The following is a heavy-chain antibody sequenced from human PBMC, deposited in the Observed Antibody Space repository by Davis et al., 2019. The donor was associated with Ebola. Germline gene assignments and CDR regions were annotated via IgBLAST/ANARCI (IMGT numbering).Heavy chain of an antibody. J-gene: IGHJ5*02. D-gene: IGHD6-13*01. CDR1: GFTFSSYP. V-gene: IGHV3-23*01. Sequence: GESLKISCAASGFTFSSYPMHWVRQAPGKGLEWVSAISGSGGSTYYADSVKGRFTISRDNSKNTLYLQMNSLRAEDTAVYYCAKPDRSSWYNWFDPWGQGTLVTVSS. CDR3: AKPDRSSWYNWFDP. CDR2: ISGSGGST.